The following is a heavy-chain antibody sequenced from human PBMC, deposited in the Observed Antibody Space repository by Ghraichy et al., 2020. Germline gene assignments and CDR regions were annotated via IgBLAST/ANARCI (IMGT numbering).Heavy chain of an antibody. Sequence: SVKVSCKPSGGTFSSYAISWVRQAPGQGLDWMGGIIPIFGTAKFAQKFQGRVPFTANESTGPAYMELSSLRSEDTAVYYCARVWFGEVGWFDPWGQGTLVTVSS. CDR2: IIPIFGTA. CDR1: GGTFSSYA. V-gene: IGHV1-69*13. CDR3: ARVWFGEVGWFDP. J-gene: IGHJ5*02. D-gene: IGHD3-10*01.